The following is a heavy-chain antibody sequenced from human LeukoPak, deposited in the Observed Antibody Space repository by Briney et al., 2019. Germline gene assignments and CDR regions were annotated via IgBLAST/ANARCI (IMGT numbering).Heavy chain of an antibody. V-gene: IGHV1-46*01. J-gene: IGHJ4*02. Sequence: GASVKVSCKASGYTFTSYYMHWVRQAPGQGLERMGIINPSGGSTSYAQKFQGRVTMTRDTSTSTVYMELSSLRSEDTAVYYCARAGSSRDRSRNGGPGYWGQGTLVTVSS. CDR3: ARAGSSRDRSRNGGPGY. D-gene: IGHD6-6*01. CDR1: GYTFTSYY. CDR2: INPSGGST.